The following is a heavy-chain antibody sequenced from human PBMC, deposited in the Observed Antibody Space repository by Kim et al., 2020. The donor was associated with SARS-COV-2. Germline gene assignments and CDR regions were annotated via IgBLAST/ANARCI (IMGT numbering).Heavy chain of an antibody. J-gene: IGHJ1*01. CDR1: GFTLSDNY. D-gene: IGHD2-15*01. V-gene: IGHV3-11*01. Sequence: GGSLRLSCAASGFTLSDNYMSWIRQAPGKGLEWVSYMSSSGSTTHYADSVRGRFTMSRDNAKNSLYLQMNSLRADDTAVYYCARGFSGGWNFQHWGQGTL. CDR3: ARGFSGGWNFQH. CDR2: MSSSGSTT.